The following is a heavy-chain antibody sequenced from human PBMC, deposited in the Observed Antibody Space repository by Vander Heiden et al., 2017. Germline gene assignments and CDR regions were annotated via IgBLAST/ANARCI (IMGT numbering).Heavy chain of an antibody. J-gene: IGHJ6*02. V-gene: IGHV7-4-1*02. D-gene: IGHD3-10*01. CDR3: ARDNVITMIRRIRPYYYGMNV. Sequence: QVQLVQSGSELKKPGASVKVSCKASGYTFTSYALNWVRQAPGQGLQWVRWINTNTGNPTYAKGFTGRFVFSLDTSVSTAYLQISSLKAEDTAVYYCARDNVITMIRRIRPYYYGMNVWGQGTTVTVSS. CDR2: INTNTGNP. CDR1: GYTFTSYA.